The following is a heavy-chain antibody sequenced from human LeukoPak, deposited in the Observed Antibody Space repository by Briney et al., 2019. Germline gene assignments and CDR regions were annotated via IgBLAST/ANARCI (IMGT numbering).Heavy chain of an antibody. Sequence: ASVKVSCKASGGTFSSYAISWVRQAPGQGLEWMGRIIPILGIANYAQKFQGRVTITADKSTSTAYMELSSLRSEDTAVYYCASSIAVAGRTGWFDPWGQGTLVTVSS. CDR2: IIPILGIA. CDR3: ASSIAVAGRTGWFDP. V-gene: IGHV1-69*04. D-gene: IGHD6-13*01. CDR1: GGTFSSYA. J-gene: IGHJ5*02.